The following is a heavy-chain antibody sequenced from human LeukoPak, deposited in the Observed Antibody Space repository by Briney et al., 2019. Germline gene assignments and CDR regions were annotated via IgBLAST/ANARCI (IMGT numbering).Heavy chain of an antibody. V-gene: IGHV3-48*04. CDR3: VKGIVAAGGTVFDY. Sequence: PGGSLRLSCAVSGFTFSNYNMIWVRQAPGKGLEWVSYTSVSSDTIYYADSVRGRFTISRDNAKNSLYLQMNSLRAEDTAVYYCVKGIVAAGGTVFDYWGQGTPVTVSS. CDR2: TSVSSDTI. CDR1: GFTFSNYN. J-gene: IGHJ4*02. D-gene: IGHD6-13*01.